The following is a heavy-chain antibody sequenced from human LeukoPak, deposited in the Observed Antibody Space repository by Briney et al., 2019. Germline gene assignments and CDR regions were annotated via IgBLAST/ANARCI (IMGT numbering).Heavy chain of an antibody. V-gene: IGHV3-23*01. D-gene: IGHD3-16*01. Sequence: GGSLRLSCAASGFTFSSHGMNWVRQAPGKGLEWVSGISPSGGITYYTDSVKGRFTTSRDNSKNTQSLQMNSLRAEDTAVYYCAKDDDWGRYKHWGQGTLVTVSS. CDR2: ISPSGGIT. CDR1: GFTFSSHG. J-gene: IGHJ1*01. CDR3: AKDDDWGRYKH.